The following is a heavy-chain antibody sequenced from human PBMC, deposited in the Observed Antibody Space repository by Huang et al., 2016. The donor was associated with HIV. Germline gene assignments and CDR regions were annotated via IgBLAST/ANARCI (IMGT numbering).Heavy chain of an antibody. CDR2: RYPCYSDT. J-gene: IGHJ3*02. CDR1: GYTFNGYW. CDR3: ARQGVGDFVVEPTGLGAFDI. Sequence: EVQLVQSGAVVKKPGESLKISCKGSGYTFNGYWIGWVRQMPGKGLEWMGIRYPCYSDTTYSPSFQGQVTISADKSISTAYLQWSGLKASDTAMYYCARQGVGDFVVEPTGLGAFDIWGQGTMVTVSS. D-gene: IGHD2-2*01. V-gene: IGHV5-51*01.